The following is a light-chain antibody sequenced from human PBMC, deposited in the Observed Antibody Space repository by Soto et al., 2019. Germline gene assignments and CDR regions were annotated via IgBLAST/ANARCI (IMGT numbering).Light chain of an antibody. CDR1: QDVDNNF. CDR2: ASS. CDR3: HQYYSSIT. Sequence: EIVLTQSPGTLSLSPGEGATLSCRASQDVDNNFLAWYQQRPGQAPRLLIYASSRRATGIPDRFSGSGSGTDFTHTSSRVGPEDIAVYFCHQYYSSITFGGGTKVEVK. J-gene: IGKJ4*01. V-gene: IGKV3-20*01.